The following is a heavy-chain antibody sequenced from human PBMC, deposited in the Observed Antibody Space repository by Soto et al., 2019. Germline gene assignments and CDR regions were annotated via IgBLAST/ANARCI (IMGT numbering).Heavy chain of an antibody. CDR2: VSYGESP. V-gene: IGHV4-39*01. J-gene: IGHJ5*02. CDR1: GDSIRSSEYY. Sequence: SETLCLTCSVSGDSIRSSEYYWGWIRQPPEKGLEWIGSVSYGESPYYNPSLKSRVTISVDTSRNQIALRLTSVTATDTAVYYCARTDIGNWFDPWGRGTLVTVSS. CDR3: ARTDIGNWFDP. D-gene: IGHD2-15*01.